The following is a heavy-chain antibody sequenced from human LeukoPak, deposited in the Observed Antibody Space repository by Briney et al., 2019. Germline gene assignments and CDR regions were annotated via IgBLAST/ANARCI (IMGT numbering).Heavy chain of an antibody. CDR3: ARAPITSPFYFDY. CDR2: INWSGGST. Sequence: RAGGSLRLSFTASGFAFDEHGMSWVRQVPGKGLEWVSGINWSGGSTGYADPLRGRFTISRDNAKNSLYLQMDSLRAEDTALYYCARAPITSPFYFDYWGQGTLVTVSS. V-gene: IGHV3-20*03. J-gene: IGHJ4*02. D-gene: IGHD2-2*01. CDR1: GFAFDEHG.